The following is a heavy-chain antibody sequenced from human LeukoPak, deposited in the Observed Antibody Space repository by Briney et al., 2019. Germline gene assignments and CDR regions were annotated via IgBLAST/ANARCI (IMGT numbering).Heavy chain of an antibody. CDR2: ISGSGGST. CDR1: GFTFSDYY. Sequence: GGSLRLSCAASGFTFSDYYMSWIRQAPGKGLEWVSAISGSGGSTYYADSVKGRFTISRDNSKNTLYLQMNSLRAEDTAVYYCARHTGSTWSTGYWGQGTLVTVSS. CDR3: ARHTGSTWSTGY. V-gene: IGHV3-23*01. D-gene: IGHD6-13*01. J-gene: IGHJ4*02.